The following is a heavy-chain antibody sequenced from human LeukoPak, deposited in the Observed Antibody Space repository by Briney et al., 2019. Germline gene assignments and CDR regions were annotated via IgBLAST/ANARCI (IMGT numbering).Heavy chain of an antibody. D-gene: IGHD3-10*01. Sequence: GGSLRLSCAASGFTFSSYAMHWVRQAPGKGLEWVAVISYDGSNKYYADSVKGRFTISRDNSKNTLYLQMNSLRAEDTAVYYCAASFGELSPTDYWGQGTLVTVSS. V-gene: IGHV3-30-3*01. CDR2: ISYDGSNK. CDR1: GFTFSSYA. J-gene: IGHJ4*02. CDR3: AASFGELSPTDY.